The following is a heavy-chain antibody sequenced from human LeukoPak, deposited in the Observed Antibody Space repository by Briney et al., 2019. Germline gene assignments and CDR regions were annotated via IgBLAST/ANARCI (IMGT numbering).Heavy chain of an antibody. V-gene: IGHV5-51*01. CDR3: VRQRQLVSGLGD. CDR1: GYSFSNYW. D-gene: IGHD3-16*01. CDR2: VYPGDSDT. Sequence: GETLKISCKGSGYSFSNYWIGWVRQMPGKGLEWMGIVYPGDSDTRYSPSFQGQVTISADKSISTAYLQWSSLKASDTAMYYCVRQRQLVSGLGDWGQGTLVTVSS. J-gene: IGHJ4*02.